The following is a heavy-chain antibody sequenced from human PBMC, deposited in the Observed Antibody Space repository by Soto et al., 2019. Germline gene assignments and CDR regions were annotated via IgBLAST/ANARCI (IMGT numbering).Heavy chain of an antibody. V-gene: IGHV3-23*01. D-gene: IGHD4-17*01. CDR3: AKEGLPFKSPYGDYFDY. CDR2: ISGNGDST. Sequence: GGSLRLSCAASGFTFSRHPMNWVRQAPGKGLEWVSGISGNGDSTYYADSVKGRFTVSRDNSKNTLYLQMNSLRAEDTAVYYCAKEGLPFKSPYGDYFDYWGQGTLVTVSS. CDR1: GFTFSRHP. J-gene: IGHJ4*02.